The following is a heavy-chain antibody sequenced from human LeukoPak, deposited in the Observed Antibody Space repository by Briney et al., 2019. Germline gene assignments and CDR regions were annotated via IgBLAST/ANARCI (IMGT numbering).Heavy chain of an antibody. D-gene: IGHD4-17*01. Sequence: SETLSLTCAVSGGSFSGYYWSWIRQPPGKGLEWIGEINHSGSTNYNPSLKSRVTISVDTSKNQFSLKLSAVTAADTAVYYCARADLKEGTTVTPNWFDPWGQGTLVTVSS. CDR2: INHSGST. J-gene: IGHJ5*02. CDR1: GGSFSGYY. CDR3: ARADLKEGTTVTPNWFDP. V-gene: IGHV4-34*01.